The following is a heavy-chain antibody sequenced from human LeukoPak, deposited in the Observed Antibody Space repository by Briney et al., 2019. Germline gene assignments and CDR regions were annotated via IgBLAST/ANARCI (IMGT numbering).Heavy chain of an antibody. CDR3: VKDVGGSYAFDY. V-gene: IGHV3-64D*09. D-gene: IGHD1-26*01. CDR2: INDNGGRT. Sequence: GGSLRLSCSASGFTFSRYAMHWVRQAPGKGLEYVPGINDNGGRTHYGDSVKGRFSISRDNSKNTLHLQMSTLRAEDTALYYCVKDVGGSYAFDYWGQGILVTVAS. J-gene: IGHJ4*02. CDR1: GFTFSRYA.